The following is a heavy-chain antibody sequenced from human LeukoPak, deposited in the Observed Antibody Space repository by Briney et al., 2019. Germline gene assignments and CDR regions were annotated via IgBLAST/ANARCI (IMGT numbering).Heavy chain of an antibody. CDR2: INAGNGNT. D-gene: IGHD6-19*01. CDR1: GYTFTSYA. Sequence: ASVKVSCKASGYTFTSYAMHWVRQAPGQRLEWMGWINAGNGNTKYSQKFQGRVTITRDTSASTAYMELSSLRSEDTAVYYCAKDSSGWYYFDYWGQGTLVTVSS. CDR3: AKDSSGWYYFDY. V-gene: IGHV1-3*01. J-gene: IGHJ4*02.